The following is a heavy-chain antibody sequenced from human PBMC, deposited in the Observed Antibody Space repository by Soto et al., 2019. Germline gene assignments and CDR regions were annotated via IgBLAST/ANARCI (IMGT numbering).Heavy chain of an antibody. J-gene: IGHJ6*02. CDR1: GGTFSSYT. CDR3: ARDEGDYVLYYYGMDV. V-gene: IGHV1-69*08. CDR2: IIPILGIA. D-gene: IGHD4-17*01. Sequence: QVQLVQSGAEVKKPGSSVKVSCKASGGTFSSYTISWVRQAPGQGLEWMGRIIPILGIANYAQKFQGRVTITXXKXTXXAYMELSSLRSEDTAVYYCARDEGDYVLYYYGMDVWGQGTTVTVSS.